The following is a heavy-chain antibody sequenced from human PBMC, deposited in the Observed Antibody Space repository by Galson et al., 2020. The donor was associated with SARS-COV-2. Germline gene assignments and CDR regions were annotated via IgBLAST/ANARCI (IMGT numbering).Heavy chain of an antibody. CDR2: IKQDGSEK. V-gene: IGHV3-7*01. CDR3: ARRPCYCSCGSCDLGGYYYGGMDV. D-gene: IGHD2-15*01. J-gene: IGHJ6*02. Sequence: GGSLRLSCAASGFTFSSYWMSWVRQAPGKGLEWVANIKQDGSEKYYVDSVKGRFTISRDNAKNSLYLQMNSLRAEDTAVYYCARRPCYCSCGSCDLGGYYYGGMDVWGQGTTVTVSS. CDR1: GFTFSSYW.